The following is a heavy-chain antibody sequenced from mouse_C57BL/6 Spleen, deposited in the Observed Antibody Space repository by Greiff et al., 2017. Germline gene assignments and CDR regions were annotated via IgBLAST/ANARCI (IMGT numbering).Heavy chain of an antibody. D-gene: IGHD1-1*01. Sequence: VKLMESGPELVKPGASVKISCKASGYAFSSSWMNWVKQRPGKGLEWIGRIYPGDGDTNYNGKFKGKATLTADKSSSTAYMQLSSLTSEDSAVYFCARPALRQYYFDYWGQGTTLTVSS. V-gene: IGHV1-82*01. CDR1: GYAFSSSW. J-gene: IGHJ2*01. CDR2: IYPGDGDT. CDR3: ARPALRQYYFDY.